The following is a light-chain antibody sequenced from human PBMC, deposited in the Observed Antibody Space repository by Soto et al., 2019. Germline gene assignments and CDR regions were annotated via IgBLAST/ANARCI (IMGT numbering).Light chain of an antibody. CDR2: DIS. V-gene: IGKV3-15*01. Sequence: EISMTQFPAILSAFPGEGATLSCRAAQDVTTNLAWYQLRRGQPPRLLIYDISTRATGVPTRFSGSGSGTELTITISGLQSEDFELYFCQQYNNWPFSFGPGTRLEIK. CDR1: QDVTTN. CDR3: QQYNNWPFS. J-gene: IGKJ5*01.